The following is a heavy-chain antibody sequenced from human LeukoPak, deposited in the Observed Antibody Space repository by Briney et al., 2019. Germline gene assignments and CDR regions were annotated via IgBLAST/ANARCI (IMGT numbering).Heavy chain of an antibody. CDR1: GFTFSSYA. Sequence: GGSLRLSCAASGFTFSSYALSWVRQAPGKGLEWVSSISGGVENRYYADSVKGRFIISRDDSKNTFYLQMNSLRAEDTAVYHCAKVHDSGTYATLDYWGQGTLVTVSS. D-gene: IGHD3-10*01. CDR2: ISGGVENR. J-gene: IGHJ4*02. V-gene: IGHV3-23*01. CDR3: AKVHDSGTYATLDY.